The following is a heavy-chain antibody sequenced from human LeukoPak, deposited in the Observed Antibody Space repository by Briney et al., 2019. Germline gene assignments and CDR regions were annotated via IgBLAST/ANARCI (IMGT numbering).Heavy chain of an antibody. J-gene: IGHJ4*02. CDR1: GYSISSGYY. D-gene: IGHD4-11*01. CDR2: VYHTGNT. Sequence: SETLSLTCTVSGYSISSGYYWGWVRQSPGKGLEWIGNVYHTGNTYYNPSLKSRVTISVDTSKNQFSLKLTSVTAADTAVYYCASEAYDYSDYYFDSWGQGTLVTVSS. V-gene: IGHV4-38-2*02. CDR3: ASEAYDYSDYYFDS.